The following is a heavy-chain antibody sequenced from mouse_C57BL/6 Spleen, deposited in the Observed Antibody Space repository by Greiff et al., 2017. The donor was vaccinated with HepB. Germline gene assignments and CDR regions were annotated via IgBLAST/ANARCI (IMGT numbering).Heavy chain of an antibody. CDR3: ARGGFYSAMDY. CDR1: GYAFSSSW. CDR2: IYPGDGDT. Sequence: QVQLKQSGPELVKPGASVKISCKASGYAFSSSWMTWVKQRPGKGLEWIGRIYPGDGDTNYNGKFKGKVTLTADKSSSTAYMQLSRLTSEDSAVYFCARGGFYSAMDYWGQGTSVTVSS. D-gene: IGHD2-3*01. V-gene: IGHV1-82*01. J-gene: IGHJ4*01.